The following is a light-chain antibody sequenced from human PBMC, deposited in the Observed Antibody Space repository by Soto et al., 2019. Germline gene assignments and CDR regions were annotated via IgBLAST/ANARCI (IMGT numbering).Light chain of an antibody. CDR2: DNN. V-gene: IGLV1-51*01. CDR1: SSNIGNNY. J-gene: IGLJ2*01. CDR3: GTWGSSLSAVV. Sequence: QSVLTQPPSVSAAPGQKVTISCSGSSSNIGNNYVSWYQQLPGTAPKLLIYDNNKRPSGIPDRFSGSKSGTSATLGITGLQTGDEADYYCGTWGSSLSAVVFGGGTKVTDL.